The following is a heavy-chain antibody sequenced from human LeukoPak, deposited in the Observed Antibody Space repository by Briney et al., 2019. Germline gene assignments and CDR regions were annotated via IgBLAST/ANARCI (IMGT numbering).Heavy chain of an antibody. V-gene: IGHV4-34*01. CDR3: VCQGYSSSSVPSIYYFDY. D-gene: IGHD6-6*01. J-gene: IGHJ4*02. CDR2: INHSGST. Sequence: SETLSLTCAVYGGSFSGYYWSWIRQPPGKGLEWIGEINHSGSTNYNPSLKSRVTISVDTSKNQFSLKLSSVTAADTAVYYCVCQGYSSSSVPSIYYFDYWGQGTLVTVSS. CDR1: GGSFSGYY.